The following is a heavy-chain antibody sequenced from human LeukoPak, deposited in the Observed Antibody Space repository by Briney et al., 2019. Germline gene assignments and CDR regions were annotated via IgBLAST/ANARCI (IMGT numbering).Heavy chain of an antibody. CDR2: INHSGST. Sequence: SEPLSLTCAVYGGSFSGYYWSWLRQPPGKGLEWIGEINHSGSTNYNPSLKSRVTISVDTSKNQFSLKLSSVTAADTAVYYCARGRIYYDSSGYYYHVCFDYWGQGTLVTVSS. V-gene: IGHV4-34*01. J-gene: IGHJ4*02. CDR3: ARGRIYYDSSGYYYHVCFDY. D-gene: IGHD3-22*01. CDR1: GGSFSGYY.